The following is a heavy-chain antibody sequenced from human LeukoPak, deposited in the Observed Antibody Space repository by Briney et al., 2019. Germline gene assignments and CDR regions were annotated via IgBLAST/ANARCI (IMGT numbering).Heavy chain of an antibody. CDR1: GFTLSSYA. CDR2: ISGSGGST. CDR3: AKVRYYDILTGYFDY. V-gene: IGHV3-23*01. D-gene: IGHD3-9*01. Sequence: GGSLRLSCAASGFTLSSYAMSWVREAPGKGREWVSAISGSGGSTYYADSVKGRFTISRDNSKNTLYLQMNSLRAEDTAVYYCAKVRYYDILTGYFDYWGQGTLVTVSS. J-gene: IGHJ4*02.